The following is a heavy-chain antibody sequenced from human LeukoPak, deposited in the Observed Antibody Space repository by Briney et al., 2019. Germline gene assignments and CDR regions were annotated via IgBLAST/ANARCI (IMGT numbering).Heavy chain of an antibody. CDR1: GLTFNKYW. D-gene: IGHD3-3*01. CDR3: AKQAGWGGYFSFLPFDF. J-gene: IGHJ4*02. Sequence: PGGSLRLSCVASGLTFNKYWMHWVRQAPGKGLEWVSGFGHNGGITYSDSVKGRFTISRDNSKNTLFLQMNSLRADDTAVYFCAKQAGWGGYFSFLPFDFWGRGTLVTVSS. CDR2: FGHNGGIT. V-gene: IGHV3-23*01.